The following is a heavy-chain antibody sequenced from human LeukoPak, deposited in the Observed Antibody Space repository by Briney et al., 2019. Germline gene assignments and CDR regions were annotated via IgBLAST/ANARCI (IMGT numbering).Heavy chain of an antibody. CDR3: ARSGIPQRYSSGWSRGDYFDY. D-gene: IGHD6-19*01. CDR2: IIPIFGTA. J-gene: IGHJ4*02. V-gene: IGHV1-69*05. CDR1: GGTFSSYA. Sequence: ASVKVSCKXSGGTFSSYAISWVRQAPGQGLEWMGRIIPIFGTANYAQKFQGRVTITTDESTSTAYMELSSLRSEDTAVYYCARSGIPQRYSSGWSRGDYFDYWGQGTLVTVSS.